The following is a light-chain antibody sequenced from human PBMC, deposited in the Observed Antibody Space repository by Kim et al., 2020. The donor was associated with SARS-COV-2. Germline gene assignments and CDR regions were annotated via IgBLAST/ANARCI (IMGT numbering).Light chain of an antibody. CDR2: DAS. Sequence: EIVLTQSPATLSLSPGERATLSCRASQSVSSYLAWYQQKPGQAPRLLIYDASSRATGIPARFSGSGSGTDFTLTISSLEPEDFAVYYCQHRGNWPLTFSHGTRLEIK. CDR3: QHRGNWPLT. J-gene: IGKJ5*01. V-gene: IGKV3-11*01. CDR1: QSVSSY.